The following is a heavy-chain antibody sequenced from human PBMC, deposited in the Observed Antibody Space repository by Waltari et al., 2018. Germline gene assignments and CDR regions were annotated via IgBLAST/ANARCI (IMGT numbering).Heavy chain of an antibody. V-gene: IGHV3-23*03. CDR2: IYSGGST. D-gene: IGHD6-13*01. J-gene: IGHJ3*02. Sequence: EVQLLESGGGLVQPGGSLRLSCAASGFTFSSYAMSWVRQAPGKGLEWVSVIYSGGSTYYADSVKGRFTISRDNSKNTLYLQMNSLRAEDTAVYYCAKVIAAAGPDAFDIWGQGTMVTVSS. CDR3: AKVIAAAGPDAFDI. CDR1: GFTFSSYA.